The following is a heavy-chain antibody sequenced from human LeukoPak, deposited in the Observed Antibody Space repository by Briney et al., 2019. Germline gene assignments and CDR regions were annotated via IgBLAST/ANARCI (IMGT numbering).Heavy chain of an antibody. CDR3: ARELNPLRYSSGWYFDY. Sequence: PGGSLRLSCAASGFTFSSYSVSWVRQAPGKGLEWVSYISSSSSTIYYADSVKGRFTISRDNAKNSLYLQMNSLRAEDTAVYYCARELNPLRYSSGWYFDYWGQGTLVTVSS. J-gene: IGHJ4*02. CDR2: ISSSSSTI. CDR1: GFTFSSYS. V-gene: IGHV3-48*01. D-gene: IGHD6-19*01.